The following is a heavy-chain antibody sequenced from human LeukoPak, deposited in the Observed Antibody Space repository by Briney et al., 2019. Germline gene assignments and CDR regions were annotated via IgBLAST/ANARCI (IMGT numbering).Heavy chain of an antibody. D-gene: IGHD1-14*01. V-gene: IGHV1-69*05. CDR1: GGTFSSYA. J-gene: IGHJ3*02. CDR2: IIPIFGTA. Sequence: SVKVSCKASGGTFSSYAISWVRQAPGQGLEWMGGIIPIFGTANYAKKFQGRVTITTDDSTSTAYMELSSLRSEDTAVYYCARGDRNYGAFDIWGQGTMVTVSS. CDR3: ARGDRNYGAFDI.